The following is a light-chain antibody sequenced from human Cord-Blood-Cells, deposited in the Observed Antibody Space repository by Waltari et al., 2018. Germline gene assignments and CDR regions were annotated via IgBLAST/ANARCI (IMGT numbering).Light chain of an antibody. CDR3: QQSYSTLEYT. CDR2: AAS. J-gene: IGKJ2*01. Sequence: DIQMTQSPSSLSASVGDRVTITCRASQSISSYLNWYQQKPGKAPKLLIYAASSLQSGVPSRFSGSGSGTDFPLTISSLQPEDFATYYCQQSYSTLEYTFGQGTKLEIK. CDR1: QSISSY. V-gene: IGKV1-39*01.